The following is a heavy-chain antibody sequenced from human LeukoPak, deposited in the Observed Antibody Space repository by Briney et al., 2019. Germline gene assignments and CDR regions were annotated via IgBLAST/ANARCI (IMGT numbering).Heavy chain of an antibody. V-gene: IGHV4-59*01. Sequence: TSETLSLTCTVSGGSISNYYWSWIRQPPGKGLEWIGYIYYSGSTNYNPSLRSRVTISVDTSKNQLSLKLSSMTAADTAVYYCARDSRLRGAFDIWGQGTMVTVSS. J-gene: IGHJ3*02. CDR2: IYYSGST. D-gene: IGHD4-17*01. CDR3: ARDSRLRGAFDI. CDR1: GGSISNYY.